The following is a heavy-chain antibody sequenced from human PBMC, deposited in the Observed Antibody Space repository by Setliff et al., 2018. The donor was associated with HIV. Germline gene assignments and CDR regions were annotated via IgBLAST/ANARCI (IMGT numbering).Heavy chain of an antibody. D-gene: IGHD3-10*01. CDR2: IIPLFGTE. V-gene: IGHV1-69*13. J-gene: IGHJ6*03. CDR3: ARARGNYYGSGKVYYYYYYMDV. Sequence: SVKVSCKASGGTFSIYAISWVRQAPGQGLEWMGGIIPLFGTEDYAQKFQGRVTITADDSTSTAYMELSSLRSEDTAVYYCARARGNYYGSGKVYYYYYYMDVWGKGTTVTVSS. CDR1: GGTFSIYA.